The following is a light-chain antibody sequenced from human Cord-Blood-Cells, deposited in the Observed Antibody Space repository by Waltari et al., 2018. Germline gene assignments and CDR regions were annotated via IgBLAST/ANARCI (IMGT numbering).Light chain of an antibody. CDR3: QQRRNWPPVT. V-gene: IGKV3-11*01. CDR1: QSVSSY. CDR2: DAS. J-gene: IGKJ5*01. Sequence: EIVLTQSPATLSLSPGERATLSCRASQSVSSYLAWYQQKPCQAPRLLIYDASNRATAIPARCSGSGSGTDCTLTISSLEPEDVAVYYCQQRRNWPPVTFGQGTRLEIK.